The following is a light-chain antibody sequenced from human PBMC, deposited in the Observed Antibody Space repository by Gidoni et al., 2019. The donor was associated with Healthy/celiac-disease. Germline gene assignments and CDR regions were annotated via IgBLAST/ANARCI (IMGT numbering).Light chain of an antibody. J-gene: IGKJ4*01. Sequence: DIQLTPSPSFLSASVGDRVTITCRASQGISSYLAWYQQKPGKAPKLLIYAASTLQSGVPSRFSGSGSGTEFTLTISSLQPEDFATYYCQQLNSYPPGLTFGGGTKVEIK. CDR2: AAS. CDR3: QQLNSYPPGLT. CDR1: QGISSY. V-gene: IGKV1-9*01.